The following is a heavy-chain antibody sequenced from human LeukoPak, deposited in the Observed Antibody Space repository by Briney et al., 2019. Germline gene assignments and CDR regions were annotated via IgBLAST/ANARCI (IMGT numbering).Heavy chain of an antibody. J-gene: IGHJ6*03. Sequence: PGGSLRLSCAASGFTFSSYSMNWVRQAPGKGLEWVSYISSSSSTIYYADSVKGRFTISRDNAKNSLYLQMNSLRAEDTAVYYCARGVHCSSTSCLSDYYYYMDVWGKGTTVTISS. V-gene: IGHV3-48*01. CDR3: ARGVHCSSTSCLSDYYYYMDV. D-gene: IGHD2-2*01. CDR2: ISSSSSTI. CDR1: GFTFSSYS.